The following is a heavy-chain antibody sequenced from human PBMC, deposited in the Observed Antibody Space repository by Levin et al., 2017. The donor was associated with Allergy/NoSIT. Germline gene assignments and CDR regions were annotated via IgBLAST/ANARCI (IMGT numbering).Heavy chain of an antibody. CDR2: ISGSGGST. D-gene: IGHD6-13*01. CDR3: AKDYRLAAADSQFDY. V-gene: IGHV3-23*01. Sequence: GESLKISCAASGFTFSSYAMSWVRQAPGKGLEWVSAISGSGGSTYYADSVKGRFTISRDNSKNTLYLQMNSLRAEDTAVYYCAKDYRLAAADSQFDYWGQGTLVTVSS. CDR1: GFTFSSYA. J-gene: IGHJ4*02.